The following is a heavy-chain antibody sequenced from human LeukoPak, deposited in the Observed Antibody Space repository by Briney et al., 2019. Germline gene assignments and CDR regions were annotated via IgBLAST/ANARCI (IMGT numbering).Heavy chain of an antibody. CDR1: GFTFSSYG. D-gene: IGHD3-22*01. J-gene: IGHJ4*02. CDR3: ARDSHDYYDSSGYYLRYFDY. CDR2: IWYDGSNK. V-gene: IGHV3-33*01. Sequence: GGSLRLSCAASGFTFSSYGMHWVRQAPGKGLEWVAVIWYDGSNKYYADSVKGRFTIPRDNSKNTLYLQMNSLRAEDTAVYYCARDSHDYYDSSGYYLRYFDYWGQGTLVTVSS.